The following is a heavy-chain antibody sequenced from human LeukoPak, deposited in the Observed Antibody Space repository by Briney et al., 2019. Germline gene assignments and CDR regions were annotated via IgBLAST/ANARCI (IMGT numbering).Heavy chain of an antibody. Sequence: SETLSLTCAVYGGSFSGYYWSWIRQPPGKGLEWIGEINHSGSTDYNPSLKSRVTISVDTSKNQFSLKLSSVTAADTAVYYCARNFNWNYLWGQGTLVTVSS. J-gene: IGHJ5*02. CDR2: INHSGST. CDR3: ARNFNWNYL. D-gene: IGHD3-3*01. CDR1: GGSFSGYY. V-gene: IGHV4-34*01.